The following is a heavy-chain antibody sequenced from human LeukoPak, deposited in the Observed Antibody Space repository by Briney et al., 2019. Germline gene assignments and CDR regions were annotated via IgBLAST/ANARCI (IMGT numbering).Heavy chain of an antibody. J-gene: IGHJ6*03. Sequence: GGSLRLSCAASGFSFSSYGMSWVRQAPGQGLEWVSAVSSSGGTTYYADSVKGRFTISRDNSKNTLSLQMNSLRAEDTAIYYCAKNGDRGAYCSGGSCYPYYYYYMDDWGKGTTVTISS. D-gene: IGHD2-15*01. CDR1: GFSFSSYG. CDR2: VSSSGGTT. CDR3: AKNGDRGAYCSGGSCYPYYYYYMDD. V-gene: IGHV3-23*01.